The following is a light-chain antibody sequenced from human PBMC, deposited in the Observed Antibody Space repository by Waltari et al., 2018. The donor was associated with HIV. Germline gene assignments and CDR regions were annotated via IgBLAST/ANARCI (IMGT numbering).Light chain of an antibody. CDR1: SSDVGSYNL. CDR3: CSYAGRSNWV. CDR2: EGI. J-gene: IGLJ3*02. V-gene: IGLV2-23*01. Sequence: QSALTQPASVSGSPGQSITISCTGSSSDVGSYNLVSWYQQHPGKAPKLMIYEGIKRPSGVSNRFSGSKSGNTASLTISGLQAEDEADYYCCSYAGRSNWVFGGGTKLTVL.